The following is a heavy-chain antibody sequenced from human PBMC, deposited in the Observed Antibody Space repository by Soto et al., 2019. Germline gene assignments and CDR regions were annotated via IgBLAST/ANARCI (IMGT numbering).Heavy chain of an antibody. CDR3: ARPLLGWLLFIAFDI. J-gene: IGHJ3*02. CDR2: ISSDGSRK. D-gene: IGHD3-3*01. CDR1: GFTFITYA. V-gene: IGHV3-30*03. Sequence: QVQLVESGGGVVQPGWSLRLSCAASGFTFITYAMHWIRQAPGKWLEWVALISSDGSRKYYADSVKGRFTISRDDSKNTLYLQMNSLRADDTAVYYCARPLLGWLLFIAFDIWGQGTMVASSS.